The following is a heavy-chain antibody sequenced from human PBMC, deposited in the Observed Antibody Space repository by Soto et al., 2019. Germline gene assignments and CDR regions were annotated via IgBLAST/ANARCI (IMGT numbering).Heavy chain of an antibody. CDR3: AKDGWMSTIRGDAFSI. Sequence: GGSLRLSCVASGFTFSNYGMHWVRQAPGKGLEWVAFVSYRGTNKYHADSVKGRFTISRDDSRNTVYLQMNSLRAADTAVYFCAKDGWMSTIRGDAFSIWGQGTGVTVS. CDR1: GFTFSNYG. D-gene: IGHD1-1*01. CDR2: VSYRGTNK. J-gene: IGHJ3*02. V-gene: IGHV3-30*18.